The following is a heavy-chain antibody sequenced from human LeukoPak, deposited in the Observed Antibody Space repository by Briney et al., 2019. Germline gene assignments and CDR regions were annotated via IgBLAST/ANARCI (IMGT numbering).Heavy chain of an antibody. J-gene: IGHJ3*02. CDR1: AGSISSHY. D-gene: IGHD3-3*01. CDR2: VSCTGSI. Sequence: PSETLSLTCSVSAGSISSHYWSWIRQSPVKGLEWIGYVSCTGSITYNPSLKSRVTISLETSKKQFSLMLTSVTAADTAVYFCARFGRLSGYYDAFDIWGPGTVVTVSS. CDR3: ARFGRLSGYYDAFDI. V-gene: IGHV4-59*11.